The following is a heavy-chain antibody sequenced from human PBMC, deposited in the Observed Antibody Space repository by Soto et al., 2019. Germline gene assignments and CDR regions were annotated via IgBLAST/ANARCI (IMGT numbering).Heavy chain of an antibody. Sequence: QITLKESGPPLVKPTPTLTLTCTFSGFSLSTNGVGVSCICQPPGNAPAWLALVYWGDDKRYSTSLKNRITITKDTSKNQVVLTIINLGPVDTATYYCSHHLIVWGDAFDIWGHGTVGTVSS. D-gene: IGHD2-15*01. V-gene: IGHV2-5*02. CDR2: VYWGDDK. CDR1: GFSLSTNGVG. CDR3: SHHLIVWGDAFDI. J-gene: IGHJ3*02.